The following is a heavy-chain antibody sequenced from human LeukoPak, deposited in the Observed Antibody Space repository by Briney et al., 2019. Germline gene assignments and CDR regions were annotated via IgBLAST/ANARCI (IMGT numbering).Heavy chain of an antibody. CDR2: IYYTGST. CDR3: ARQGHYYDTSAHYIRALDY. J-gene: IGHJ4*02. D-gene: IGHD3-22*01. CDR1: GGSISSYY. Sequence: SETLSLTCTVSGGSISSYYWTWIRQPPGKRLEWIGNIYYTGSTSYNPSLKSRVTITVDMSKSQFALKLSSVTAAHTAVYYCARQGHYYDTSAHYIRALDYWGQGTLVTVSS. V-gene: IGHV4-59*08.